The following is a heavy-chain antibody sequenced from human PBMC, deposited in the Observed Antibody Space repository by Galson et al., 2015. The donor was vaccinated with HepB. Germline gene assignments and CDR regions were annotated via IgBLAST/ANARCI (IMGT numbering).Heavy chain of an antibody. V-gene: IGHV4-34*01. D-gene: IGHD3-10*01. Sequence: SETLSLTCAVYGGPFSGYYWSWIRQPPGKGLEWIGEINHSGSTNYNPSLKSRVTISVDTSKNQFSLKLSSVTAADTAVYYCARIGMVRGHFDYWGQGTLVTVSS. CDR3: ARIGMVRGHFDY. CDR1: GGPFSGYY. CDR2: INHSGST. J-gene: IGHJ4*02.